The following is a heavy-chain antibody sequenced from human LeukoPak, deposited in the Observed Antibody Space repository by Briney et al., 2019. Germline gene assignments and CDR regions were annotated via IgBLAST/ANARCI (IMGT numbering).Heavy chain of an antibody. Sequence: GGSLRLSCAASGFTFSSYWMHWVRQAPGKGLVWVSRINSDGSSTSYADSVEGRFTISRDNAKNTLYLQMNSLRAEDTAVYYCARGTTVTPMCIDYWGQGTLVTVSS. J-gene: IGHJ4*02. CDR3: ARGTTVTPMCIDY. CDR2: INSDGSST. V-gene: IGHV3-74*01. CDR1: GFTFSSYW. D-gene: IGHD4-17*01.